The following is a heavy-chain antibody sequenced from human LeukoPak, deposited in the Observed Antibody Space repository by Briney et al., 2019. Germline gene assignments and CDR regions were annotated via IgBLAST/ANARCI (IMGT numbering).Heavy chain of an antibody. CDR3: VTRGTTATKYIEH. CDR1: GFTFSRYV. CDR2: ISASDATT. Sequence: PGGSLRLSCAASGFTFSRYVMSWVRQAPGKGLEWVSTISASDATTYYADSVKGRFTISRDNSKNTLHLQINSLRVEDTAVYYCVTRGTTATKYIEHWGQGTLVTVSS. D-gene: IGHD1-1*01. J-gene: IGHJ4*02. V-gene: IGHV3-23*01.